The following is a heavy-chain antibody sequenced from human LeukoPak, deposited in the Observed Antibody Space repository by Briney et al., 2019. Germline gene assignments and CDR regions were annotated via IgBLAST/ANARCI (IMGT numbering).Heavy chain of an antibody. V-gene: IGHV3-7*01. CDR2: IKEDGSEK. CDR3: ARETPYYYFDY. D-gene: IGHD3-10*01. CDR1: RFTFSTDW. Sequence: GGSLRLSCAASRFTFSTDWMSWVRQVPGKGLEWVANIKEDGSEKYYVDSVKGRFTISRDNPKNSVYLQMNSLRAEGTAVYYCARETPYYYFDYWGQGTLVTVSS. J-gene: IGHJ4*02.